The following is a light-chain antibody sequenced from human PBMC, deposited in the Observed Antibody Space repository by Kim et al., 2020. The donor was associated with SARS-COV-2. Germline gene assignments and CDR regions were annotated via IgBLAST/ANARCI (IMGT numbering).Light chain of an antibody. CDR3: QQRNMWPRT. CDR1: QSIGTY. V-gene: IGKV3-11*01. CDR2: DAS. Sequence: LSPGQRATLSCRASQSIGTYVAWYQQRPGQTPRLFIYDASNRAPGIPVRISGSGSGTDFTLTFSSLEPEDSAVYYCQQRNMWPRTFGQGTKVEIK. J-gene: IGKJ1*01.